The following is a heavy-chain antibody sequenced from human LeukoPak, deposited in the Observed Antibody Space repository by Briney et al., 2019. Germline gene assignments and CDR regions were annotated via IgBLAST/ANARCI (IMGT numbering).Heavy chain of an antibody. CDR2: IDTTTGNP. CDR1: GYPFGAHF. D-gene: IGHD3-10*01. J-gene: IGHJ4*02. V-gene: IGHV7-4-1*02. CDR3: VRGTPTPGMDY. Sequence: ASVRVSCKASGYPFGAHFLNWVRQAPGQGLEWMGNIDTTTGNPRYAQDFTGRFVFSLDTSVSTAYLQITSLKADDTAAYYCVRGTPTPGMDYWGQGTQVTVSS.